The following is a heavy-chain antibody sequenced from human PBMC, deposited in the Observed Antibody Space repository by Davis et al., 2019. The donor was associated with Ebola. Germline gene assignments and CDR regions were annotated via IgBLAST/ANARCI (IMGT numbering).Heavy chain of an antibody. J-gene: IGHJ4*02. V-gene: IGHV3-23*01. Sequence: GESLKIFCATSGFTFSSNAMSWVRQAPGKGLEWVASISGSGGSTYYGDSVKGRFTFSRDNSKNTLYLQMNSLRAEDTAVYYCAKGFVRGTIDYWGQGTLVTVSS. CDR1: GFTFSSNA. CDR3: AKGFVRGTIDY. D-gene: IGHD3-10*01. CDR2: ISGSGGST.